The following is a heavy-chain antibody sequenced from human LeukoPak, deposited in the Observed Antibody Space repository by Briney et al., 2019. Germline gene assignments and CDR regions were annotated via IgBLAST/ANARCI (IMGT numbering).Heavy chain of an antibody. V-gene: IGHV3-66*02. CDR1: GFSVSSNY. Sequence: PGGSLRLSRAASGFSVSSNYMNWVRQAPGKGLEWVSAIYTGGTTYYADSVKGRFTISRDNSKNTLYLQMNSLRAEDTAVYYCARDKLGSGYSSDFDYWGQGTLVTVSS. CDR3: ARDKLGSGYSSDFDY. J-gene: IGHJ4*02. CDR2: IYTGGTT. D-gene: IGHD6-19*01.